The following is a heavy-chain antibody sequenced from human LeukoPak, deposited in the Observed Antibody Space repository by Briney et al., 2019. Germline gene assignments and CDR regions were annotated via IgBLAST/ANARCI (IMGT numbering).Heavy chain of an antibody. CDR3: AFQPGTYYGMDV. V-gene: IGHV3-7*03. Sequence: GGSLRLSCAASGFMFSNYWMSWVRQAPGKGPEWLADIKKDGSDKYYVGSVKGRFTISRDNAKNSLYLQMNSLRAEDTAVYYCAFQPGTYYGMDVWGQGTTVTVSS. D-gene: IGHD6-13*01. J-gene: IGHJ6*02. CDR2: IKKDGSDK. CDR1: GFMFSNYW.